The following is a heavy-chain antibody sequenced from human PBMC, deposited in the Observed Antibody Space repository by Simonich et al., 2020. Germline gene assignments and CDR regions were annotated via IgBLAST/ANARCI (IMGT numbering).Heavy chain of an antibody. J-gene: IGHJ6*02. CDR3: AIDFRLQLVEIGTYYYYGMDV. CDR1: GFTFSSYE. D-gene: IGHD6-6*01. V-gene: IGHV3-48*03. CDR2: ISSSGSNI. Sequence: EVQLVESGGGLVQPGGYLRLSCAASGFTFSSYEMNWVRQAPGKGLEWVSYISSSGSNIYYADSVKGRFTISRDHAKNSLYLQMNSLRAEDTAVYYCAIDFRLQLVEIGTYYYYGMDVWGQGTTVTVSS.